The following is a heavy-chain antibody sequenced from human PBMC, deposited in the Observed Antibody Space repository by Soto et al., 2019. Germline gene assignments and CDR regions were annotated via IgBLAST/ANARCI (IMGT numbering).Heavy chain of an antibody. CDR3: AGSSRQRVHWFDP. V-gene: IGHV1-69*13. Sequence: SVKVSCKASGGTFSSYAISWVRQAPGQGLEWMGGIIPIFGTANYAQKFQGRVTITADESTSTAYMELSSLRSADTAVYYCAGSSRQRVHWFDPWGQGTLVTVSS. D-gene: IGHD1-1*01. CDR1: GGTFSSYA. J-gene: IGHJ5*02. CDR2: IIPIFGTA.